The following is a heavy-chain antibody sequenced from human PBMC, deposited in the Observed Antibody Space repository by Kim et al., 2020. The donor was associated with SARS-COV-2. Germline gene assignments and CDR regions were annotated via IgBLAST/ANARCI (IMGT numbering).Heavy chain of an antibody. V-gene: IGHV7-4-1*02. J-gene: IGHJ4*02. CDR3: ARGRGYRWNDARDAFFR. D-gene: IGHD1-1*01. CDR2: INTNTGNP. CDR1: GYTFTSYA. Sequence: ASVKVSCKASGYTFTSYAMNWVRQAPGQGLEWMGLINTNTGNPTYAQGFTGRFVFSLDTSVSTAYLQISSLKAEDTAVYYCARGRGYRWNDARDAFFRWGQGTLVTVSS.